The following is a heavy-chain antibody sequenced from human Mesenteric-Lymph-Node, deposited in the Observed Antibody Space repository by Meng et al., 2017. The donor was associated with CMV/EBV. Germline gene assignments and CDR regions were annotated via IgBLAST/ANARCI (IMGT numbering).Heavy chain of an antibody. CDR3: ARVIAVAGNDY. J-gene: IGHJ4*02. CDR1: GCAFNSDT. CDR2: ISYSGSSI. Sequence: LSCSGSGCAFNSDTMNWVRQAPGKGLEWVSSISYSGSSIYYADSVKGRFTVSRDNAKNLLYLQMNSLRLEDTAVYYCARVIAVAGNDYWGQGILVTVSS. V-gene: IGHV3-21*01. D-gene: IGHD6-19*01.